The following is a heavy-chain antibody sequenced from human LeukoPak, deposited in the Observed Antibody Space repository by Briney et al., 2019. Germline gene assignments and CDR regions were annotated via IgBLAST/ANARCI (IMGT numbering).Heavy chain of an antibody. Sequence: SETLSLTCTVSGGSIGSSSYYWGWIRQPPGKGLEWIGSIYYSGSTYYNPSLKSRVTISVDTSKNQFSLKLSSVTAADTAVYYCARQYCSSTSCYEFYYYYYYMDVWGKGTTVTISS. V-gene: IGHV4-39*01. J-gene: IGHJ6*03. CDR2: IYYSGST. CDR1: GGSIGSSSYY. CDR3: ARQYCSSTSCYEFYYYYYYMDV. D-gene: IGHD2-2*01.